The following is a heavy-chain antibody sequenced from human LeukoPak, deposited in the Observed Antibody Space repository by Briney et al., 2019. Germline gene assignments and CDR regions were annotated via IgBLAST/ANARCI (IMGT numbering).Heavy chain of an antibody. CDR3: ARDQGHIQLWTPYYYGMDV. CDR2: ISSSSSYI. D-gene: IGHD5-18*01. Sequence: GGSLRLSCAASGFTFSSYSMNWVRQAPGKGLEWVSSISSSSSYIYYADSVKGRITISRDNAKNSLYLQMNSLRAEDTAVYYCARDQGHIQLWTPYYYGMDVWGQGTTVTVSS. V-gene: IGHV3-21*01. CDR1: GFTFSSYS. J-gene: IGHJ6*02.